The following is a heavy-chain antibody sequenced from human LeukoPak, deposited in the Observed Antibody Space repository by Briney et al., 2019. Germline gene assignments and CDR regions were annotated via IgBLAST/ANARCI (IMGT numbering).Heavy chain of an antibody. V-gene: IGHV3-33*01. CDR2: IWYDGSNK. Sequence: PGRSLRLSCAASGFTFSSYGMHWVRQAPGXGLEWVAVIWYDGSNKYYADSVKGRFTISRDNSKNTLYLQMNSLRAEDTAVYYCARGPLILGYCSGGSCYDYYYGMDVWGQGTTVTVSS. J-gene: IGHJ6*02. D-gene: IGHD2-15*01. CDR3: ARGPLILGYCSGGSCYDYYYGMDV. CDR1: GFTFSSYG.